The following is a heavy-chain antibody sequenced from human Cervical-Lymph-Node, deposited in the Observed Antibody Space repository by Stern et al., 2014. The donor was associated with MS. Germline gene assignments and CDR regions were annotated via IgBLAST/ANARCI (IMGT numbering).Heavy chain of an antibody. J-gene: IGHJ5*02. CDR2: ISGNSDYT. Sequence: EVQLVESGGGLIQPGGSLRLSCAASGFTFSNYAMTWVRQAPGKGLEWVSTISGNSDYTYYADSVKGRFIISRDNSKNTLYLQMNSLRAEDTAMYYCAKDPAMLVVKGMNWFDPWGQGTLVAVSS. CDR3: AKDPAMLVVKGMNWFDP. D-gene: IGHD3-22*01. CDR1: GFTFSNYA. V-gene: IGHV3-23*04.